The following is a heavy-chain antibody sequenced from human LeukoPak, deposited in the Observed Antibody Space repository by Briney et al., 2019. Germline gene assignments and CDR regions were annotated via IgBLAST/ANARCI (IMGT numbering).Heavy chain of an antibody. CDR3: ARHGFWSGYNYVLDY. CDR1: GYSISSGFY. V-gene: IGHV4-38-2*01. CDR2: IYHSGST. Sequence: SETLSLTCAVSGYSISSGFYWGWIRQPPGKGLEWIGTIYHSGSTYYNPSLKSRVTISVDTPKNQFSLKLSSVTAADTAVYYCARHGFWSGYNYVLDYWGQGTLVTVSS. J-gene: IGHJ4*02. D-gene: IGHD3-3*01.